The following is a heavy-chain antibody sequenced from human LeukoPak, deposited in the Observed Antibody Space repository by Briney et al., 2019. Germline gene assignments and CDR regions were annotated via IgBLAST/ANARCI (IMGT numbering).Heavy chain of an antibody. Sequence: GASVKVSCKASGGTFSSYAISWVRQAPGQGLEWMGGIIPIFGTANYAQKSQGRVTITADESTSTAYMELSGLRSEDTAVYYCARPDLGYCSSTSCYESYYYYYGMDVWGQGTTVTISS. D-gene: IGHD2-2*01. CDR3: ARPDLGYCSSTSCYESYYYYYGMDV. V-gene: IGHV1-69*13. CDR2: IIPIFGTA. CDR1: GGTFSSYA. J-gene: IGHJ6*02.